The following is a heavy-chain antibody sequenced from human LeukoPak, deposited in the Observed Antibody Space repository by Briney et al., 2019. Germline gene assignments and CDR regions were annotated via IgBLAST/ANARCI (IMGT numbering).Heavy chain of an antibody. Sequence: PSETLSLTCAVYGGSFIGFHWNWIRQAPGKGLEWIGDINHSGSTNYNPSLKSRVTMSVDTSKNQFSLKLSSVTAADTAVYYCARSTVRGVIITPFDYWGQGTLVTVSS. CDR2: INHSGST. J-gene: IGHJ4*02. CDR1: GGSFIGFH. D-gene: IGHD3-10*01. CDR3: ARSTVRGVIITPFDY. V-gene: IGHV4-34*01.